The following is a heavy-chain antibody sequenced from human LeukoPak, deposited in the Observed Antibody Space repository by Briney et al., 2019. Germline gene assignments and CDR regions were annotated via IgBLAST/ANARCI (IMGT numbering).Heavy chain of an antibody. CDR2: IYHSGST. Sequence: SETLSLTCSVSGYSISSGYYWGWIRQPPGKGLEWIGSIYHSGSTYYNPSLKSRVTISVDTSKNQFSLQLSSVTAADTAVYYCARRHVQYTSSSDPYYFDYWGQGTLVTVSS. V-gene: IGHV4-38-2*02. CDR1: GYSISSGYY. D-gene: IGHD6-6*01. J-gene: IGHJ4*02. CDR3: ARRHVQYTSSSDPYYFDY.